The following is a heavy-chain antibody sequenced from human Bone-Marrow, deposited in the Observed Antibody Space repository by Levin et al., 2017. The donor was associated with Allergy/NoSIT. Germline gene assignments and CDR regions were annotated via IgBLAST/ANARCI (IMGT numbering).Heavy chain of an antibody. Sequence: GSLRLSCAVYGGSFSGYYWSWIRQPPGKGLEWIGEINHSGSTNYNPSLKSRVTISVDTSKNQFSLKLSSVTAADTAVYYCARGLGGYSYGIDYWGQGTLVTVSS. V-gene: IGHV4-34*01. D-gene: IGHD5-18*01. CDR1: GGSFSGYY. CDR3: ARGLGGYSYGIDY. CDR2: INHSGST. J-gene: IGHJ4*02.